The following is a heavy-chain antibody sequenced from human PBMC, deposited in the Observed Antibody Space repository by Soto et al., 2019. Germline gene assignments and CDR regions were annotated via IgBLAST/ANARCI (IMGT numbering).Heavy chain of an antibody. CDR1: GYTFTGYY. V-gene: IGHV1-24*01. D-gene: IGHD3-3*01. CDR3: ATSRNFGVVNRNYYYYGMDV. CDR2: FDPEDGET. Sequence: ASVKVSCKASGYTFTGYYMHWVRQAPGKGLEWMGGFDPEDGETIYAQKFQGRVTMTEDTSTDTAYMELSSLRSEDTAVYYCATSRNFGVVNRNYYYYGMDVWGQGTTVTVSS. J-gene: IGHJ6*02.